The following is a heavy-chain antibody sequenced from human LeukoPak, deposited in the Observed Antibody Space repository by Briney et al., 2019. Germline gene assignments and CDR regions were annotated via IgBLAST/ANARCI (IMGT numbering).Heavy chain of an antibody. J-gene: IGHJ4*02. CDR3: ARDYDIGYCSSTSCYHFDY. V-gene: IGHV3-48*01. CDR1: GFTFSSYS. CDR2: ISSRSRTI. D-gene: IGHD2-2*01. Sequence: GGSLRLSCAASGFTFSSYSMNWVRQAPGKGLEWVSYISSRSRTIYYADSVKGRFTISRDNAKNSLSLQMNSLRAEDTAVYYCARDYDIGYCSSTSCYHFDYWGQGTLVTVSS.